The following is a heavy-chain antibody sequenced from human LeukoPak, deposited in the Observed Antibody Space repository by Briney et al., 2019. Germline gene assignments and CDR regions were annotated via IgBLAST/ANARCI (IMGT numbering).Heavy chain of an antibody. J-gene: IGHJ4*02. CDR1: GFTFDRYA. V-gene: IGHV3-9*01. CDR2: IGWNTVSV. Sequence: GRSLRLSCATSGFTFDRYAMHWVRQAPGKGLAWVSGIGWNTVSVDYAYSVKGRFTISRDNAKKSLYLQMNSLRPEDTALYYCTKGRNSGSYYRGWGGEFDYWGQGILVTVSS. D-gene: IGHD1-26*01. CDR3: TKGRNSGSYYRGWGGEFDY.